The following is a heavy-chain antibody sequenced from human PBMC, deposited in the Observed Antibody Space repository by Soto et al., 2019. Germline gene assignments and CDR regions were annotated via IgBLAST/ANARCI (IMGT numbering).Heavy chain of an antibody. CDR3: ARYCSSTSCPAYYYYGMDV. CDR1: GGTFSSYA. Sequence: ASVKVSCKASGGTFSSYAISWVRQAPGQGLEWMGGIIPIFGTANYAQKFQGRVTITADESTSTAYMELSSLRSEDTAVYYCARYCSSTSCPAYYYYGMDVWGQGTTVTVSS. D-gene: IGHD2-2*01. J-gene: IGHJ6*02. V-gene: IGHV1-69*13. CDR2: IIPIFGTA.